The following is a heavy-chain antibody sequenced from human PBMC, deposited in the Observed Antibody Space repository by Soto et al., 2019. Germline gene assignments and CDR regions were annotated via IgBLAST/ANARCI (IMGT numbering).Heavy chain of an antibody. CDR3: ASVDSSGYYDNWFDP. V-gene: IGHV4-59*01. CDR2: IYYSGST. Sequence: SETLSLTCTVSGGPISSYYWSWIRQPPGKGLEWIGYIYYSGSTNYNPSLKSRVTISVDTSKNQFSLKLSSVTAADTAVYYCASVDSSGYYDNWFDPWGQGTLVTVSS. CDR1: GGPISSYY. D-gene: IGHD3-22*01. J-gene: IGHJ5*02.